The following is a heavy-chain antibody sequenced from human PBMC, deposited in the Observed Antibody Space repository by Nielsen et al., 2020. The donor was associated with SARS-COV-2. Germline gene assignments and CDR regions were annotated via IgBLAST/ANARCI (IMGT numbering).Heavy chain of an antibody. CDR2: IKQDGSEK. D-gene: IGHD6-19*01. Sequence: GESLKISCAASGFTFSSYWMSWVRQAPGKGLEWVANIKQDGSEKYYVDSVKGRFTISRDNAKNSLYLQMSSLRAEDTAVYYCARIVAVAGPNWFDPWGQGTLVTVSS. J-gene: IGHJ5*02. CDR1: GFTFSSYW. CDR3: ARIVAVAGPNWFDP. V-gene: IGHV3-7*01.